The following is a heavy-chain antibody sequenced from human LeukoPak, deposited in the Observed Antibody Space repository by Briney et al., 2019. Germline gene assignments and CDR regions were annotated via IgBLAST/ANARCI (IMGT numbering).Heavy chain of an antibody. J-gene: IGHJ4*02. CDR2: INPNNGGT. V-gene: IGHV1-2*02. CDR3: ARATGEAETLWTSSRFDY. CDR1: GYTFTGYY. Sequence: EASVTVSCKASGYTFTGYYMHWVRQAPGQGLEWMGWINPNNGGTNYAQKFQGRVPMTRDTSISTAYMELSRLRSDDTAIYYCARATGEAETLWTSSRFDYWGQGTLVTVSS. D-gene: IGHD6-13*01.